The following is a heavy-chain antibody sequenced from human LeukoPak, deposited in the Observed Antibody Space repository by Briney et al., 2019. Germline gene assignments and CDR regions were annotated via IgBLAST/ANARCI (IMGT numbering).Heavy chain of an antibody. D-gene: IGHD1-26*01. J-gene: IGHJ4*02. Sequence: AGGSLRLSCAASGFTFDNYAMHWVRQAPGKGLEWVAVISYDGSNKYYADSVKGRFTISRDNSKNTLYLQMNSLRAEDTAVYYCARDNRYSGSYYFDYWGQGTLVTVSS. CDR1: GFTFDNYA. V-gene: IGHV3-30*04. CDR3: ARDNRYSGSYYFDY. CDR2: ISYDGSNK.